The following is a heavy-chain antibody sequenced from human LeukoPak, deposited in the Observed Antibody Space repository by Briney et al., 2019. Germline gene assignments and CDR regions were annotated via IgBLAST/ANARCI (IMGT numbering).Heavy chain of an antibody. Sequence: SETLSLTCTVSGGSISSYYWSWIRQPPGKGLEWIGYIYYSGSTNYNPSLKSRVTISVDTSKNQFSLKLSSVTAADTAVYYCARGSELFGVVIIPHPGWFDPWGQGTLVTVSS. CDR2: IYYSGST. D-gene: IGHD3-3*01. J-gene: IGHJ5*02. CDR3: ARGSELFGVVIIPHPGWFDP. V-gene: IGHV4-59*08. CDR1: GGSISSYY.